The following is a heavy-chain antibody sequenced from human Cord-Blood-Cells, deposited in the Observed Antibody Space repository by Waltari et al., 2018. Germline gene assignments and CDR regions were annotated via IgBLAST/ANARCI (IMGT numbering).Heavy chain of an antibody. Sequence: YGGSFSGYYWSWIRQPPGKGLEWIGEINHSGSTNYNPSLKSRVTISVDTSKNQFSLKLSSVTAADTAVYYCASSKSSGYRVWVYWGQGTLVTVSS. CDR1: GGSFSGYY. CDR2: INHSGST. D-gene: IGHD3-22*01. CDR3: ASSKSSGYRVWVY. J-gene: IGHJ4*02. V-gene: IGHV4-34*01.